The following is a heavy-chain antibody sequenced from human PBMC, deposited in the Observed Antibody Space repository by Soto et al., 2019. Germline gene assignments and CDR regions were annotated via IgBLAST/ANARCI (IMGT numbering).Heavy chain of an antibody. V-gene: IGHV4-4*07. D-gene: IGHD3-22*01. J-gene: IGHJ4*02. CDR3: ARETGSYYDSSGYRIDY. Sequence: NPSETLSLTCTVSGGSISSYYWSWIRQPAGKGLEWIGRIYTSGSTNYNPSLKSRVTMSVDTSKNQFSLKLSSVTAADTAVYYCARETGSYYDSSGYRIDYWGQGTLVTVSS. CDR2: IYTSGST. CDR1: GGSISSYY.